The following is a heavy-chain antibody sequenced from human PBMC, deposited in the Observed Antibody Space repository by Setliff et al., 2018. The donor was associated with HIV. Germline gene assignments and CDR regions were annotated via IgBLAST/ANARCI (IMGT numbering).Heavy chain of an antibody. CDR3: ARTLAYHALDI. J-gene: IGHJ3*02. CDR2: IYTSGST. Sequence: SETLSLTCTVSGGSISTNSYYWSWIRQPAGKGLEWIGRIYTSGSTNYNPSLKSRVTMSVDTSKNQFSLKLSSVTAADTAVYYCARTLAYHALDIWGQGTMVTVSS. D-gene: IGHD2-2*01. V-gene: IGHV4-4*07. CDR1: GGSISTNSYY.